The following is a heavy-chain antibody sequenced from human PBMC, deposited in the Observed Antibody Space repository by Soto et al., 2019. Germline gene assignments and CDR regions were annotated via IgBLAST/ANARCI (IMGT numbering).Heavy chain of an antibody. CDR1: GYTFTSYD. J-gene: IGHJ3*02. D-gene: IGHD3-22*01. V-gene: IGHV1-8*01. CDR3: ARGPYYDSSGYSYDAFDI. Sequence: QVQLVQSGAEVKKPGASVKVSCKASGYTFTSYDINWVRQATGQGLEWMGWMNPNSGNTGYAQKFQGRDTMTRNTSISTAYMELSSLRSEDTAVYYCARGPYYDSSGYSYDAFDIWGQGTMVTVSS. CDR2: MNPNSGNT.